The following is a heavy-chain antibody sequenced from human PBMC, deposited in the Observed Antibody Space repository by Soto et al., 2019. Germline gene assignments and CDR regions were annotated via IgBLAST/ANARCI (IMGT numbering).Heavy chain of an antibody. CDR2: IYSGGST. V-gene: IGHV3-66*01. D-gene: IGHD3-22*01. CDR3: ARVHSYYYDSRIDY. CDR1: GFTVSSNY. J-gene: IGHJ4*02. Sequence: PGASLRPSSVASGFTVSSNYIIWVLQAPGKGLEWVSVIYSGGSTYYADSVKGRFTISRVNSKNTLYLQMNSLRAEDTAVYYCARVHSYYYDSRIDYWGQGT.